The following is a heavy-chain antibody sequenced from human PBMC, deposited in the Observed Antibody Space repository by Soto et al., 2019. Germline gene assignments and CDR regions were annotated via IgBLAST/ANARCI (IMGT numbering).Heavy chain of an antibody. J-gene: IGHJ6*03. D-gene: IGHD3-3*01. CDR2: IYSGGST. Sequence: GGSLRLSCAASGFTVSSNYMSWVRQAPGKGLEWVSVIYSGGSTYYADSVKGRCTISRDNSKNTRDLQMNSLRAEDTAVYYCARARDQELRGTIFGVGSKPYYYYYMDVWGKGTTVTVSS. V-gene: IGHV3-66*01. CDR1: GFTVSSNY. CDR3: ARARDQELRGTIFGVGSKPYYYYYMDV.